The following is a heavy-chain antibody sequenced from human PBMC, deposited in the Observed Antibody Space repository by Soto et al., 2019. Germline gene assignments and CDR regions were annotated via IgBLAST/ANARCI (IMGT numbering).Heavy chain of an antibody. CDR2: IGTAGDP. CDR1: GFILSGYD. CDR3: ARAGYDSSGYYFYAMDV. D-gene: IGHD3-22*01. V-gene: IGHV3-13*05. Sequence: GGSLRLSCVASGFILSGYDMHWVRQATGEGLEWVSAIGTAGDPYYSGSVKGRFTISRGNAENSVYLQMNSLRAGDTAVYYCARAGYDSSGYYFYAMDVWGPGTPVTVSS. J-gene: IGHJ6*02.